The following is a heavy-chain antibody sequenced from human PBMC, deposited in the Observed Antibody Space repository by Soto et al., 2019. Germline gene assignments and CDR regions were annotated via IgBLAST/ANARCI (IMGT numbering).Heavy chain of an antibody. D-gene: IGHD3-9*01. Sequence: QVHLVQSGAEVRKPGASVNVSCATSGYAFIDYYIHWVRQAPGQGLEWLGWINPNTGGTNYAQRFQARVTLTKDTSMTTAYLELTSLRFDDTAIYFCARSGTGPTYLDHWGQGTLITVSS. CDR3: ARSGTGPTYLDH. J-gene: IGHJ4*02. CDR2: INPNTGGT. CDR1: GYAFIDYY. V-gene: IGHV1-2*02.